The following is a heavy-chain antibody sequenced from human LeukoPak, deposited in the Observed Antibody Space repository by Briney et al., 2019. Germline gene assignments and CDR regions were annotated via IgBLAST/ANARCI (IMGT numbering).Heavy chain of an antibody. J-gene: IGHJ6*03. D-gene: IGHD6-19*01. CDR3: RGGREQWPDYYYYYMDV. Sequence: PSQTLSLTCTVAGGSISSSLYYWGWMRQPPGKGLEWVGSVYYSGSTYYNSSLKSRVTMSIDTSKNQLSLMLSSVTAADTAVYYCRGGREQWPDYYYYYMDVWGKGTTVTISS. CDR2: VYYSGST. CDR1: GGSISSSLYY. V-gene: IGHV4-39*07.